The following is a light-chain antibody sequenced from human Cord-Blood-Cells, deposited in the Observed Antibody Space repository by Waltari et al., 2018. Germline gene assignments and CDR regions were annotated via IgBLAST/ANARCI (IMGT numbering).Light chain of an antibody. CDR1: SSDVGSYNL. CDR3: CSYAGSSTLV. CDR2: EGS. J-gene: IGLJ3*02. V-gene: IGLV2-23*01. Sequence: QSALTPPASVSGSPGQSITISCTGTSSDVGSYNLVSGYQQHPGKAPKLMIYEGSKRPSGVSNRFSGSKSGNTASLTISGLQAEDEADYYCCSYAGSSTLVFGGGTKLTVL.